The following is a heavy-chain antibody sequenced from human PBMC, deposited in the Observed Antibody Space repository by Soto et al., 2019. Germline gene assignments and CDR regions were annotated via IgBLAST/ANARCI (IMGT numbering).Heavy chain of an antibody. CDR1: GYTFTDYY. V-gene: IGHV1-2*04. CDR2: INPNSGGT. Sequence: ASVKVSCKASGYTFTDYYMYWVRQAPGQGLEWMGWINPNSGGTNYAQKFQGWVTMTRDTSISTAYMELSRLRSDDTAVYYCARDINYDILTGYYTDLGREDYYYGMDVWGQGTTVTVSS. CDR3: ARDINYDILTGYYTDLGREDYYYGMDV. D-gene: IGHD3-9*01. J-gene: IGHJ6*02.